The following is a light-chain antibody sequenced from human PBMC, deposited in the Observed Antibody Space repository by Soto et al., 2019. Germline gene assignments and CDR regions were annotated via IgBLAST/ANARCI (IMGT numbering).Light chain of an antibody. CDR3: QQYKSYSRT. CDR2: KAS. Sequence: DIQMTQSPSALAASVGDRVTITCRASQSISSWLAWYQQKPGKAPKLLIYKASSLESGVPSRFSGSGSGTEFTLTISSLQPDDFATYYCQQYKSYSRTFGQGTRGDIK. CDR1: QSISSW. V-gene: IGKV1-5*03. J-gene: IGKJ1*01.